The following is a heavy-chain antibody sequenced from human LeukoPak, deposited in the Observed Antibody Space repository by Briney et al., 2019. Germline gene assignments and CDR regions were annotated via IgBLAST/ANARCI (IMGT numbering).Heavy chain of an antibody. V-gene: IGHV3-48*01. Sequence: PGGSLRLSCAASGFTFSSYSMNWVRQAPGKGLEWVSYISSSSSTIYYADSVKGRFTISRDNAKNSLYLQMNSLRSEDTAVYYCARVAATIFGVVTMEGYFDYWGQGTLVTVSS. J-gene: IGHJ4*02. D-gene: IGHD3-3*01. CDR1: GFTFSSYS. CDR3: ARVAATIFGVVTMEGYFDY. CDR2: ISSSSSTI.